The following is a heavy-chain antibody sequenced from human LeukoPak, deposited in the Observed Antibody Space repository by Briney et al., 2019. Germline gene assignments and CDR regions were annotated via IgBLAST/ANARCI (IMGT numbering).Heavy chain of an antibody. V-gene: IGHV3-21*01. CDR2: ISSSSSYI. Sequence: GGSLRLSCAASGFTFSSYSMNWVRQAPGKGLEWVSSISSSSSYIYYADSVKGRFTISRDNAKNSLYLQMNSLRAEDTAVYYCARSRLDYYDSSGYPSHWGQGTLVTVSS. CDR1: GFTFSSYS. CDR3: ARSRLDYYDSSGYPSH. J-gene: IGHJ4*02. D-gene: IGHD3-22*01.